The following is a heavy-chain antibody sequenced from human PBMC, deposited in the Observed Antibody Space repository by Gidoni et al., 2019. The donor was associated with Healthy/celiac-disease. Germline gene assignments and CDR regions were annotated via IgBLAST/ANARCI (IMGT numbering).Heavy chain of an antibody. V-gene: IGHV3-30*03. CDR2: ISYEGSNK. J-gene: IGHJ4*02. CDR3: ARDRIRGVIDY. CDR1: GFTFSSYG. Sequence: QVQLVESGGGVVQPGRSLRLSCSASGFTFSSYGMHWVRQAPGKGLEWVAVISYEGSNKYYADSVKGRFTISRDNSKNTLYLQMNSLRAEDTAVYYCARDRIRGVIDYWGQGTLVTVSS. D-gene: IGHD3-10*01.